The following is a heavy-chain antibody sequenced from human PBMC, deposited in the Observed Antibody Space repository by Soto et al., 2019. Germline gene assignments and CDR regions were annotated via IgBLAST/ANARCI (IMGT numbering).Heavy chain of an antibody. CDR2: ISAYNGNT. V-gene: IGHV1-18*01. Sequence: ASVKVSCKASGYTFTSYGISWVRQAPGQGLEWMGWISAYNGNTNYAQKLQGRVTMTTDTSTSTAYMELRSLRSDDTAVYYCASFQVWSGYSYYYYYYGMDVWGQGTTVTVSS. J-gene: IGHJ6*02. CDR1: GYTFTSYG. D-gene: IGHD3-3*01. CDR3: ASFQVWSGYSYYYYYYGMDV.